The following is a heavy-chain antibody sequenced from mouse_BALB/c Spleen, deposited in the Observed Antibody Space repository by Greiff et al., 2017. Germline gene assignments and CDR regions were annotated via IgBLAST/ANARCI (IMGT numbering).Heavy chain of an antibody. CDR2: ISYSGST. V-gene: IGHV3-2*02. CDR3: ARGEVRRKFAY. D-gene: IGHD2-14*01. J-gene: IGHJ3*01. CDR1: GYSITSDYA. Sequence: EVKLMESGPGLVKPSQSLSLTCTVTGYSITSDYAWNWIRQFPGNKLEWMGYISYSGSTSYNPSLKSRISITRDTSKNQFFLQLNSVTTEDTATYYCARGEVRRKFAYWGQGTLVTVSA.